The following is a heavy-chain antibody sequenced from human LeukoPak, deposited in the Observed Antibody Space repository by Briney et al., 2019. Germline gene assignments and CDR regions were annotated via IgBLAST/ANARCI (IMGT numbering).Heavy chain of an antibody. CDR2: IIPIFGTT. D-gene: IGHD5-12*01. CDR1: GGTFSSHA. V-gene: IGHV1-69*05. CDR3: ARGDSGYDYGFDN. Sequence: ASVKVSCKASGGTFSSHAISWVRQAPGQGLEWVGGIIPIFGTTNYAQKFQGRVTITTDESTSTGYMELRSPRSDDTAVYYCARGDSGYDYGFDNWGQGTLVTVSS. J-gene: IGHJ4*02.